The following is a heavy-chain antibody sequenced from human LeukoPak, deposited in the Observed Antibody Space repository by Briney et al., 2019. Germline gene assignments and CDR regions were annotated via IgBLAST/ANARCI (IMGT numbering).Heavy chain of an antibody. CDR2: IHYSGST. J-gene: IGHJ6*03. CDR1: GGSISSYY. D-gene: IGHD3-10*01. Sequence: PSETLSLTCTVSGGSISSYYWGWIRQPPGKGLEWIGYIHYSGSTNYNPSLKSRVTMSVDTSKNQFSLKVSSVTAADTAVYYCARVFDSGSQAYFYYMDVWGKGTTVTIFS. CDR3: ARVFDSGSQAYFYYMDV. V-gene: IGHV4-59*01.